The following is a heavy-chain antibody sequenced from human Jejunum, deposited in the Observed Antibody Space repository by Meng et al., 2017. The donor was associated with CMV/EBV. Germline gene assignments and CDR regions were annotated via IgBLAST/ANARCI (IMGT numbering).Heavy chain of an antibody. CDR1: GYKFINYG. CDR3: ARSYTSYSSFDF. D-gene: IGHD2-21*01. V-gene: IGHV1-18*01. Sequence: KSSGYKFINYGVAWVRQAPGQGLEWMGWINTYNGNTNYVQSLQGRVSMTTDTSTTTVYMELRSLRSDDTALYYCARSYTSYSSFDFWGQGTMVTVSS. J-gene: IGHJ3*01. CDR2: INTYNGNT.